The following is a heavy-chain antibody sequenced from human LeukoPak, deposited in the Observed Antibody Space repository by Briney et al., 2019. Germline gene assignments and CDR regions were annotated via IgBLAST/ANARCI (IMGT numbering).Heavy chain of an antibody. Sequence: PSETLSLTCTVSGGSISSYYWSWIRQPPGKGLEWIGYIYYSGSTNYNPSLKSRVTISVDTPKNQFSLKLRSVTAADTAVYYCARDLGYYGSGSYEGFDYWGQGTLVTVSS. J-gene: IGHJ4*02. CDR2: IYYSGST. CDR3: ARDLGYYGSGSYEGFDY. V-gene: IGHV4-59*01. D-gene: IGHD3-10*01. CDR1: GGSISSYY.